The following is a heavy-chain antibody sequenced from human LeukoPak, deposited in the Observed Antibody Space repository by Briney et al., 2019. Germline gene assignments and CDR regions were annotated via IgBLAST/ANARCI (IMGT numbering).Heavy chain of an antibody. CDR2: ISGSGGST. D-gene: IGHD2-2*01. CDR3: AKEGEIVVVPAAIDPIDY. J-gene: IGHJ4*02. Sequence: PGGSLRLSCAASGFTFSSYAMSWVRQAPGKGLEWVSAISGSGGSTYYADSVKGRFTISRDNSKNTLYLQMNSLRAEDTVVYYCAKEGEIVVVPAAIDPIDYWGQGTLVTVSS. CDR1: GFTFSSYA. V-gene: IGHV3-23*01.